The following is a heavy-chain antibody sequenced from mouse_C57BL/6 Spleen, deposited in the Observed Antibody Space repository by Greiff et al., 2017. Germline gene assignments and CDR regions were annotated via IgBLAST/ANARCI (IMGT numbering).Heavy chain of an antibody. CDR2: IYPGSGST. CDR3: ARRDYYGGCY. J-gene: IGHJ4*01. CDR1: GYTFTSYW. D-gene: IGHD1-1*01. V-gene: IGHV1-55*01. Sequence: QVQLQQPGAELVKPGASVKMSCKASGYTFTSYWITWVKQMPGQGLAWIGDIYPGSGSTNYNEKFKRKSPLTVDPSSSTAYMQLSSLTSEDSAVYYCARRDYYGGCYWGQGTSVTVSS.